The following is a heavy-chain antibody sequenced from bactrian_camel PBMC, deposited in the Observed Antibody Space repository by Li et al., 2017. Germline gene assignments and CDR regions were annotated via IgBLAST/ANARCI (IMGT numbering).Heavy chain of an antibody. CDR2: INVGGSST. V-gene: IGHV3S1*01. J-gene: IGHJ4*01. D-gene: IGHD2*01. CDR3: APVVSNY. CDR1: GFTFSSYD. Sequence: HVQLVESGGGSVQVGGSLRLSCAASGFTFSSYDMTWVRQAPGQGLEWVSSINVGGSSTWVSDSVKGRFTLSRDNAKNTLYLQMDSVKSEDTATYFCAPVVSNYWGQGTQVTVS.